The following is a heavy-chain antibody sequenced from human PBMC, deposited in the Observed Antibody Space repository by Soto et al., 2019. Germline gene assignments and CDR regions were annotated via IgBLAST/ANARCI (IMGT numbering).Heavy chain of an antibody. CDR2: ISWNSGSI. D-gene: IGHD3-22*01. CDR1: GFTFDDYA. V-gene: IGHV3-9*01. J-gene: IGHJ4*02. Sequence: PGGSLRLSCAASGFTFDDYAMHWVRQAPGKGLEWVSGISWNSGSIGYADSVKGRFTISRDNAKNSLYLQMNSLRAEDTALYYCAKDFYYYDSSGYPYWGQGTLVTVSS. CDR3: AKDFYYYDSSGYPY.